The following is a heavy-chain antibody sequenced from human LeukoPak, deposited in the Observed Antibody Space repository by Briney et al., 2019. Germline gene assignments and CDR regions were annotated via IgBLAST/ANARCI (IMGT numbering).Heavy chain of an antibody. CDR2: IYYSGST. CDR1: GGPISSYY. D-gene: IGHD6-19*01. V-gene: IGHV4-59*01. Sequence: PSETLSLTCTVSGGPISSYYWSWIRQPPGKGLEWIGYIYYSGSTNYNPSLKSRVTISVDTSKNQFSLNLTSVTAADTAVYYCARGASGWSRSNFDYWGQGTLVTVSS. J-gene: IGHJ4*02. CDR3: ARGASGWSRSNFDY.